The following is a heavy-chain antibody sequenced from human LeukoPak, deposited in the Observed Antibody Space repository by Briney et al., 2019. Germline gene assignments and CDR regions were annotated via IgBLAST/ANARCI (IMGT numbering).Heavy chain of an antibody. CDR3: ARHYYYDSSGYFLPEYFQH. D-gene: IGHD3-22*01. V-gene: IGHV4-39*01. CDR1: GGSNSSSSYY. J-gene: IGHJ1*01. Sequence: SETLSLTCTVSGGSNSSSSYYWGWIRQPPGKGLEWIGSIYYSGSTYYNPSLRSRVTISVDTSKNQFSLKLSSVTAADTAVYYCARHYYYDSSGYFLPEYFQHWGQGTLVTVSS. CDR2: IYYSGST.